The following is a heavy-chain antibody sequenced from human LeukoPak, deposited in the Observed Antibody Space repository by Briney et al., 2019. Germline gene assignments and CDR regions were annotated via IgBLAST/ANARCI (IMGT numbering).Heavy chain of an antibody. CDR2: ISGTSSPI. V-gene: IGHV3-48*02. CDR3: ARDGSNSGPDFDY. CDR1: GFTVSSDY. D-gene: IGHD2/OR15-2a*01. Sequence: GGSLRLSCAASGFTVSSDYMSWVRQAPGKGLEWVSYISGTSSPIYYTDSVKGRFIISRDNARNSLNLQMNSLRDEDTAVYYCARDGSNSGPDFDYWGQGILVTVSS. J-gene: IGHJ4*02.